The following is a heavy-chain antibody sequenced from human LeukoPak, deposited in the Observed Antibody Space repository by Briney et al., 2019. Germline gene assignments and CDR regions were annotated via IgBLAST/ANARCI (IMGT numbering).Heavy chain of an antibody. J-gene: IGHJ4*02. CDR2: RDPNSGNT. D-gene: IGHD3-22*01. V-gene: IGHV1-8*01. Sequence: ASVKVSCKPSGYTFTRYDINWVRQATGHGLEGMGGRDPNSGNTGYAQKLQRRVTMTRNTSITRAYMELSSLRSEDTAVYYCARGPPYYDDSSGYLNYWGQGTLVTVSS. CDR1: GYTFTRYD. CDR3: ARGPPYYDDSSGYLNY.